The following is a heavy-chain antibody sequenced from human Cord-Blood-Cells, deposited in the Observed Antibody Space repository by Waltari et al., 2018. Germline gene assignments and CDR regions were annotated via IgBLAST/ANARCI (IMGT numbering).Heavy chain of an antibody. Sequence: EVQLVESGGGLVKPGGSLRLSCAASGFTFSNAWMSWVRQGPGKGLGWVGRSKSKTDGGTTDYAAPVKGRFTISRDDSKNTLYLQMNSLKTEDTAVYYCTAHEAGYWGQGTLVTVSS. J-gene: IGHJ4*02. V-gene: IGHV3-15*01. CDR1: GFTFSNAW. D-gene: IGHD6-19*01. CDR2: SKSKTDGGTT. CDR3: TAHEAGY.